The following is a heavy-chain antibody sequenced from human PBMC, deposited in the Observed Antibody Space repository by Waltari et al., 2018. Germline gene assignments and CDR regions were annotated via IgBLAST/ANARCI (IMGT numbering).Heavy chain of an antibody. Sequence: EVQLVESGGGLVQPGGSLRLSCVASGFTFKTFWMSWVRQAPGKGLEWVTDIKQDGSDTYYADSVKGRFTVSRDNAKNSLYLQMNSLRVEDTAVYYCARDWEGDRPNFDYWGQGTLVTVSS. CDR3: ARDWEGDRPNFDY. D-gene: IGHD1-26*01. CDR2: IKQDGSDT. J-gene: IGHJ4*02. V-gene: IGHV3-7*04. CDR1: GFTFKTFW.